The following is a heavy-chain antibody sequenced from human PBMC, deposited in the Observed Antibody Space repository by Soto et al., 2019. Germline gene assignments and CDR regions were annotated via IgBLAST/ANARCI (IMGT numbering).Heavy chain of an antibody. CDR1: GFTFSSYS. V-gene: IGHV3-21*01. J-gene: IGHJ4*02. D-gene: IGHD1-26*01. CDR2: ISSSSSYI. Sequence: GGSLRLSCAASGFTFSSYSMNWVRQAPGKGLEWVSSISSSSSYIYYADSVKGRFTISRDNAKNSLYLQMNSLRAEDTAVYYCARAWEWELLPNFDYWGQGTLVTVSS. CDR3: ARAWEWELLPNFDY.